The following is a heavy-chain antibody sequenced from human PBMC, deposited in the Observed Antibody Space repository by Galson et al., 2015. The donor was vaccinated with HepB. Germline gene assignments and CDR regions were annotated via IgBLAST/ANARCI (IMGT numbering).Heavy chain of an antibody. CDR1: GYSFTSYW. J-gene: IGHJ6*02. CDR3: ARVEAVAGINHGMDV. CDR2: IYPGDSDT. V-gene: IGHV5-51*01. D-gene: IGHD6-19*01. Sequence: QSGAEVKKPGESLKISCKGSGYSFTSYWIGWVRQMPGKGLEWMGLIYPGDSDTRYSPSFQGQVTISADKSITTAYLQWSSLKATDTAVYYCARVEAVAGINHGMDVWGQGTKVTVSS.